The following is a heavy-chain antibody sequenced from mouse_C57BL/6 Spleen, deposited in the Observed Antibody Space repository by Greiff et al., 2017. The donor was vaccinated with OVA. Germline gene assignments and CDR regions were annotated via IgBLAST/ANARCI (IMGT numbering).Heavy chain of an antibody. CDR3: ARSYCGSSYWYFDV. D-gene: IGHD1-1*01. CDR2: INPNYGTT. Sequence: EVQRVESGPELVKPGASVKISCKASGYSFTDYNMNWVKQSNGKSLEWIGVINPNYGTTSYNQKFKGKATLTVDQSSSTAYMQLSSLTTEDSAIYYCARSYCGSSYWYFDVWGTGTTVTVSS. J-gene: IGHJ1*03. V-gene: IGHV1-39*01. CDR1: GYSFTDYN.